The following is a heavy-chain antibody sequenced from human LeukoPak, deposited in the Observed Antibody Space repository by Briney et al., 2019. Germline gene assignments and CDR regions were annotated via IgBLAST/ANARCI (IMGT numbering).Heavy chain of an antibody. V-gene: IGHV5-51*01. CDR2: IYPGDSDT. Sequence: GESLKTSCKGSGYSFTSYWIGWVRQMPGKGLEWMGIIYPGDSDTRYSPSFQGQVTISADKSISTAYLQWSSLKASDTAMYYCARRNYDYVWHYYYYYMDVWGKGTTVTVSS. J-gene: IGHJ6*03. CDR1: GYSFTSYW. D-gene: IGHD3-16*01. CDR3: ARRNYDYVWHYYYYYMDV.